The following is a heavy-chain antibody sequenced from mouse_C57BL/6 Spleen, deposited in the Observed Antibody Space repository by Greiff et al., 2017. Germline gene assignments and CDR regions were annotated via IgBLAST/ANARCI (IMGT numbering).Heavy chain of an antibody. Sequence: EVKLEESGGGLVKPGGSLKLSCAASGFTFSSYAMSWVRQTPEKRLEWVATISDGGSYTYYPDNVKGRFTISRDNAKNNLYLQMSHLKSEDTAMYYCAREELGGWYFDVWGTGTTVTVSS. CDR2: ISDGGSYT. V-gene: IGHV5-4*01. CDR1: GFTFSSYA. CDR3: AREELGGWYFDV. J-gene: IGHJ1*03. D-gene: IGHD4-1*01.